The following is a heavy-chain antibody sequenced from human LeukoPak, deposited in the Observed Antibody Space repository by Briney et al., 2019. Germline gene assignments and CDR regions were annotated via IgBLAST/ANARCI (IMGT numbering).Heavy chain of an antibody. CDR2: INPNSGGT. V-gene: IGHV1-2*02. CDR1: GYTFTGYY. CDR3: ARAPLEGSVYYYYYMDV. Sequence: ASVKVSCKASGYTFTGYYMHWVRQASGQGLEWMGWINPNSGGTNYAQKFQGRVTMTRDTSISTAYMELSRLRSDDTAVYYCARAPLEGSVYYYYYMDVWGKGTTVTVSS. D-gene: IGHD3-3*01. J-gene: IGHJ6*03.